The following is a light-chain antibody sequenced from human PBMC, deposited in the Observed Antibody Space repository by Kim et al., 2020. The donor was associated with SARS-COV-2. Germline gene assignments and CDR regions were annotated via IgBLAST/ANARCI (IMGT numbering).Light chain of an antibody. Sequence: EIVLTQSPGTLSLSPGERATHSCRASQSVSSSYLAWYQQKPGQAPRLLIYGASSRATGIPDRFSGSGSGTDFTLTINRLEPEDFAVYYCQQYGSSRTFGQGTKVDIK. J-gene: IGKJ1*01. CDR3: QQYGSSRT. CDR2: GAS. V-gene: IGKV3-20*01. CDR1: QSVSSSY.